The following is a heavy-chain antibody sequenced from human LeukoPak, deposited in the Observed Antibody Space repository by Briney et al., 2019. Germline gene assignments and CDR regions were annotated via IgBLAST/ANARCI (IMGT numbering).Heavy chain of an antibody. V-gene: IGHV5-51*01. J-gene: IGHJ4*02. D-gene: IGHD2-8*01. CDR2: IYPGDSDT. CDR3: ARVGEVLYFDY. CDR1: GYSFASYW. Sequence: GESLKISCKGSGYSFASYWIGWVRQMPGKGLEWMSIIYPGDSDTRYSPSFQGQVTISADKSITTAYLQWSSLKASDTAMYYCARVGEVLYFDYWGQGTLVTVSS.